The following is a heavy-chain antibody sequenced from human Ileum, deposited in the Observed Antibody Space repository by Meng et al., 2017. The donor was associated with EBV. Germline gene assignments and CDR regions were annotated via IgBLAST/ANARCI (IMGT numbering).Heavy chain of an antibody. J-gene: IGHJ4*02. CDR2: IYYSGST. D-gene: IGHD2-21*02. Sequence: EPDQCLGRPSKPLASPCASFGASSRSVDHYLSWFRQPPGKGLEWIGYIYYSGSTYYNPSLNSRVTMSVDTSKNQFSLKLSSVTAADTAVYYCARDSSVTSKRGFDFWGQGTLVTVSS. CDR1: GASSRSVDHY. V-gene: IGHV4-30-4*01. CDR3: ARDSSVTSKRGFDF.